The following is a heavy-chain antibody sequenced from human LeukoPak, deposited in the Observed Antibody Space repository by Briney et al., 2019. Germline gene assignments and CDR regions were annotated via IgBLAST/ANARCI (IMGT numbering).Heavy chain of an antibody. CDR3: ARGIASYYGSGIMVEMRYYYYYMDV. V-gene: IGHV4-4*02. Sequence: PSETLSLTCAVSGGSISSSNWWSWVRQPPGKGLEWIGEIYHSGSTTYNPSLKSRVTISIDKSKNHFSLKLSSVTAADTAVYYCARGIASYYGSGIMVEMRYYYYYMDVWGKGTTVTVSS. J-gene: IGHJ6*03. CDR2: IYHSGST. CDR1: GGSISSSNW. D-gene: IGHD3-10*01.